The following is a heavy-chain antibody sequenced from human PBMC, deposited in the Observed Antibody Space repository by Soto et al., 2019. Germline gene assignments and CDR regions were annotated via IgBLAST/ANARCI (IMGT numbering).Heavy chain of an antibody. CDR1: GYSFSNYW. D-gene: IGHD3-10*01. J-gene: IGHJ6*02. Sequence: PGEALKISWKGSGYSFSNYWIGWVRQIPGKGLEWMGIIYPGDSDTRYSQSFQGHVTISADKSISTAYLQRSSLKASDTAMYSSARPSYGSGSYPRSAGIGVLDQGTTVTASS. CDR3: ARPSYGSGSYPRSAGIGV. V-gene: IGHV5-51*01. CDR2: IYPGDSDT.